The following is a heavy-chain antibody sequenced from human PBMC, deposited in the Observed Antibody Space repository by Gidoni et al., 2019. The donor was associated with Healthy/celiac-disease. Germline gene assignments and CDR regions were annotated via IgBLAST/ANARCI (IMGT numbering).Heavy chain of an antibody. D-gene: IGHD2-2*02. CDR2: ISGSGGST. J-gene: IGHJ4*02. V-gene: IGHV3-23*01. Sequence: EVQLLESGGGLVQPGGSLRLSCAASGFTFSSYAMSWVRQAPGKGLEWVSAISGSGGSTYYADSVKGRFTISRDNSKNTLYLQMNSLRAEDTAVYYCAKDPDIVVVPAATPTFDYWGQGTLVTVSS. CDR1: GFTFSSYA. CDR3: AKDPDIVVVPAATPTFDY.